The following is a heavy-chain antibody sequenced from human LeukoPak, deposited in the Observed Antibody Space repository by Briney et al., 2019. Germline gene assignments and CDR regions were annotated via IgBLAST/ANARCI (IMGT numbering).Heavy chain of an antibody. V-gene: IGHV3-48*01. J-gene: IGHJ4*02. CDR2: ISASGSNI. CDR1: GFPFSSYS. Sequence: PGGSLRLSCAASGFPFSSYSMNRVRQAPGKGLEWVSYISASGSNIYYLDSVKGRFTVSRDNAMNSLFLQMDRPRAEDTAVYYCVRVKGTYFDFWGQGTLVTVSS. D-gene: IGHD1-1*01. CDR3: VRVKGTYFDF.